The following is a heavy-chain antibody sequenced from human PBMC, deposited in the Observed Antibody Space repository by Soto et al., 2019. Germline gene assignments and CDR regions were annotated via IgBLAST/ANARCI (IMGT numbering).Heavy chain of an antibody. CDR1: GFTFSSYG. D-gene: IGHD3-3*01. Sequence: GSLRLSCAASGFTFSSYGMHWVRQAPGKGLEWVAVISYDGSNKYYADSVKGRFTISRDNSKNTLYLQMNSLRAEDTAVYYCAKDGAITIFGVVTGNYYGMDVWGQGTTVTVSS. V-gene: IGHV3-30*18. CDR3: AKDGAITIFGVVTGNYYGMDV. CDR2: ISYDGSNK. J-gene: IGHJ6*02.